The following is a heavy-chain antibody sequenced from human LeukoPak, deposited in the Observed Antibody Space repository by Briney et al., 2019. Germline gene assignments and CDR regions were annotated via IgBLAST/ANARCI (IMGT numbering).Heavy chain of an antibody. J-gene: IGHJ4*02. CDR3: ARGLPTRTPYCFDY. CDR2: INPNSGGT. V-gene: IGHV1-2*02. Sequence: ASVKVSCKASGYTFTGYYMHWVRQAPGQGLEWMGWINPNSGGTNYAQKFQGRVTMTRDTSISTAYMELSRLRSDDTAVYYCARGLPTRTPYCFDYWGQGTLVTVSS. CDR1: GYTFTGYY.